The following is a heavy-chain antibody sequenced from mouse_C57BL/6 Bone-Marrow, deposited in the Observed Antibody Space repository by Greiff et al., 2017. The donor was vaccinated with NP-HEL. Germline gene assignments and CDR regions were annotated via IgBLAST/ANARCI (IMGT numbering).Heavy chain of an antibody. J-gene: IGHJ2*01. Sequence: EVKVEESGGGLVKPGGSLKLSCAASGFTFSSYAMSWVRQTPEKRLEWVATISDGGSYTYYPDNVKGRFTISRDNAKNNRYLQMSHLKSEDTAMYYCARDRGVTTRYFDYWGQGTTLTVSS. CDR3: ARDRGVTTRYFDY. CDR1: GFTFSSYA. CDR2: ISDGGSYT. D-gene: IGHD2-2*01. V-gene: IGHV5-4*01.